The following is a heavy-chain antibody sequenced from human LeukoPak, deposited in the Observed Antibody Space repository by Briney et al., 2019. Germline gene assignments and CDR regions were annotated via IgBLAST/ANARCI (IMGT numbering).Heavy chain of an antibody. Sequence: ASVKVSCKASGGTFSSYAISWVRQAPGQGLEWMGRIIPILGIANYARKFQGRVTITADKSTSTAYMELSSLRSEDTAVYYCARDYGDYAVFDYWGQGTLVTVSS. CDR1: GGTFSSYA. D-gene: IGHD4-17*01. V-gene: IGHV1-69*04. CDR3: ARDYGDYAVFDY. J-gene: IGHJ4*02. CDR2: IIPILGIA.